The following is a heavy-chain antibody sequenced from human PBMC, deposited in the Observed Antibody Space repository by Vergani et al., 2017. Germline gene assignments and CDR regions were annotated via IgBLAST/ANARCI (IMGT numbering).Heavy chain of an antibody. Sequence: VQLVESGGGVVQPGGSVRLSCAASGFTFSDCPMTWVRQAPGKGLEWVSAIRARYPSTYYADSVKGRFTISRDNSKNMLYLQMNSLRAEDTAVYYCARLSYDTTPYLQGGYDCWGQGTLVSVSS. J-gene: IGHJ4*02. CDR1: GFTFSDCP. D-gene: IGHD3-22*01. V-gene: IGHV3-23*04. CDR2: IRARYPST. CDR3: ARLSYDTTPYLQGGYDC.